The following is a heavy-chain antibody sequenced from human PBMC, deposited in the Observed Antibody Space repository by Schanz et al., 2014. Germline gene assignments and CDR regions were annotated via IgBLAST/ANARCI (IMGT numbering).Heavy chain of an antibody. Sequence: QVQLQESGPGLVKPSETLSLTCSVSGDSITGVSRYWGWIRQPPGKGLEWIASDCISATDYVNESLQSGVPFSIDGSKTQLSLKVPSVTAADTAVYFCARHRDEMATVSSPFDYWGQGILVTVSS. CDR2: DCISATD. J-gene: IGHJ4*02. CDR1: GDSITGVSRY. V-gene: IGHV4-39*01. CDR3: ARHRDEMATVSSPFDY. D-gene: IGHD2-15*01.